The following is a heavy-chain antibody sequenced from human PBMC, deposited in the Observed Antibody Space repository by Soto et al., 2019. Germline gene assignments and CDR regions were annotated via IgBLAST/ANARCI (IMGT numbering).Heavy chain of an antibody. D-gene: IGHD4-17*01. V-gene: IGHV3-21*01. CDR1: GFTFNTYT. J-gene: IGHJ4*02. CDR3: ARGYGGFDY. CDR2: ISSSSNYI. Sequence: PGGSLRLSCAASGFTFNTYTINWVRQAPGKGLEWVSSISSSSNYIYYAGSVKGRFTISRDNAQSSLYLQMNSLRAEDTAVYYCARGYGGFDYWGQGTLVTVSS.